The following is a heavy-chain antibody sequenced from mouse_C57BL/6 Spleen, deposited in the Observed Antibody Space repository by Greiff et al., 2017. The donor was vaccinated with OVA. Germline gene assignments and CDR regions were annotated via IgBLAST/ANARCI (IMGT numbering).Heavy chain of an antibody. Sequence: EVMLVESGGGLVKPGGSLKLSCAASGFTFSSYTMSWVRQTPEKRLEWVATISGGGGNTYYPDSVKGRFTISRDNAKNTLYLQMSSLRSEDTALYYCARRAYYDYSWYFDVWGTGTTVTVSS. V-gene: IGHV5-9*01. CDR2: ISGGGGNT. J-gene: IGHJ1*03. CDR1: GFTFSSYT. CDR3: ARRAYYDYSWYFDV. D-gene: IGHD2-4*01.